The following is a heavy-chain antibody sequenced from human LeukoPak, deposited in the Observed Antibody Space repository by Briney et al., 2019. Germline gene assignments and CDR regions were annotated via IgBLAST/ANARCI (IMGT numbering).Heavy chain of an antibody. CDR1: DGSISSSSYY. J-gene: IGHJ3*02. CDR2: IYYSGST. CDR3: ARDPQDAFDI. V-gene: IGHV4-39*07. Sequence: TSETLSLTCTVSDGSISSSSYYWGWIRQPPGKGLEWIGSIYYSGSTYYNPSLKSRVTISVDTSKNQFSLKLSSVTAADTAVYYCARDPQDAFDIWGQGTMVTVSS.